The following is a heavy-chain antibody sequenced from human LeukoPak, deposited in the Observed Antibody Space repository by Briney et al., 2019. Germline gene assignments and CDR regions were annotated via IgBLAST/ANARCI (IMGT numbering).Heavy chain of an antibody. CDR2: ISDGGGAT. CDR3: AKVRCTSTSCYPNWFDP. CDR1: GFTFSSYA. J-gene: IGHJ5*02. V-gene: IGHV3-23*01. D-gene: IGHD2-2*01. Sequence: GGSLRLSCAASGFTFSSYAMSWVRQAPGKGLEWVSSISDGGGATYYADSVKGRFTTSRDNSKNTLYLQMNSLRAEDTAVYFCAKVRCTSTSCYPNWFDPWGQGTLVTVSS.